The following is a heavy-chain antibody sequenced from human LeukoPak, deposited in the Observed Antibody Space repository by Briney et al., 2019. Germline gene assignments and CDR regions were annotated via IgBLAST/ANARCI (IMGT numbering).Heavy chain of an antibody. Sequence: PGRSLRLSCAASGFTFSSYGMHWVRQAPGKGLEWVAVISYDGSNKYYADSVKGRFTISRDNSKNTLYLQMNSLRAEDTAVYYCAKSDIVVVVAATRYYYYGMDVWGQGTTVTVSS. V-gene: IGHV3-30*18. J-gene: IGHJ6*02. CDR3: AKSDIVVVVAATRYYYYGMDV. CDR1: GFTFSSYG. CDR2: ISYDGSNK. D-gene: IGHD2-15*01.